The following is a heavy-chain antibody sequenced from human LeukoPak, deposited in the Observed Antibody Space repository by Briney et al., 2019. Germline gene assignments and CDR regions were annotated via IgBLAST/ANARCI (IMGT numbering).Heavy chain of an antibody. CDR3: AKSIFWSGYRDY. D-gene: IGHD3-3*01. CDR1: GFTFSSYA. Sequence: GGSLTLSCAASGFTFSSYAMSWVRQAPGKGLEWVSAISGSGGSTYYADSVKGRFTLSRDNSKNTLYLQMNSLRAEDTAVYYCAKSIFWSGYRDYWGQGTLVTVSS. V-gene: IGHV3-23*01. J-gene: IGHJ4*02. CDR2: ISGSGGST.